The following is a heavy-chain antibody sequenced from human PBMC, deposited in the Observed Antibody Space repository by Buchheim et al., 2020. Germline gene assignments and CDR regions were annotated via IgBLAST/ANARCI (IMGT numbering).Heavy chain of an antibody. CDR2: IDWDEDE. Sequence: QVTLRESGPALVKPTQTLTLTCSFSGFSLSTNRMCVSWMRQPPGKALEWLARIDWDEDEYYSASLRARLTISKDTSRNQGVLTLTNVGPADTGTYYCARSPTDYFYQYGMDVWGQGTT. V-gene: IGHV2-70*15. J-gene: IGHJ6*02. CDR1: GFSLSTNRMC. CDR3: ARSPTDYFYQYGMDV.